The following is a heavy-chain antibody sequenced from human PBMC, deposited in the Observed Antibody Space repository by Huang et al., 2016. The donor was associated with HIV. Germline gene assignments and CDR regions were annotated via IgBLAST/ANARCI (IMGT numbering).Heavy chain of an antibody. CDR3: ATSRSGSGWFLDI. CDR2: VNHGGST. V-gene: IGHV4-34*01. D-gene: IGHD6-19*01. J-gene: IGHJ2*01. Sequence: QVQLYQWGAGPLRPSETLSLTCGGSGGSLHGYYWNWLRQSPGRGLEWIGEVNHGGSTKYNPALKRRVTISVDTSKIQFSLNLTSVTATDTADYYCATSRSGSGWFLDIWGRGTLVSVS. CDR1: GGSLHGYY.